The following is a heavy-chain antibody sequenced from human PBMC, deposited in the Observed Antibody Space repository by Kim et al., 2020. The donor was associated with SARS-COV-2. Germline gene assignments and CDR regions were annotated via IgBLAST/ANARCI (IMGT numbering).Heavy chain of an antibody. CDR2: ISGSGGST. D-gene: IGHD3-10*01. V-gene: IGHV3-23*01. Sequence: GGSLRLSCAASGFTFSSYAMIWVRQAPGKGLEWVSAISGSGGSTYYADSVKGRFTISRDNSKNTLYLQMNSLRAEDTAVYYCAKHDNYYGSGSHNWFDPWGQGTLVTVSS. J-gene: IGHJ5*02. CDR1: GFTFSSYA. CDR3: AKHDNYYGSGSHNWFDP.